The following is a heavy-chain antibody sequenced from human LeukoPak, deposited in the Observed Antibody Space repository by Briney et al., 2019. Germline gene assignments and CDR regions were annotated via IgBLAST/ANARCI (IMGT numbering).Heavy chain of an antibody. J-gene: IGHJ4*02. CDR2: IYYSGST. D-gene: IGHD5/OR15-5a*01. CDR1: GGSISSYY. V-gene: IGHV4-59*08. CDR3: ARSTSFGIGLVDY. Sequence: TSETLSLTCTVSGGSISSYYWSWIRQPPGKGLEWIGYIYYSGSTNYNPSLKSRVTISVDTSKNQFSLKLSSVTAADTAVYYCARSTSFGIGLVDYRGQGTLVTVSS.